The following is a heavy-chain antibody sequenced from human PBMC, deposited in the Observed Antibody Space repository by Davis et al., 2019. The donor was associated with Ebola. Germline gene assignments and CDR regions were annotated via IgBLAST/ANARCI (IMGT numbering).Heavy chain of an antibody. Sequence: SETLSPTCTVPGGSISSYYWSWIRQPPGKGLEWIGYIYYSGSTNYNPSLKSRVTISVDTSKNQFSLKLSSVTAADTAVYYCARVRSGYYGMDVWGKGTTVTVSS. CDR1: GGSISSYY. D-gene: IGHD6-25*01. CDR2: IYYSGST. V-gene: IGHV4-59*01. J-gene: IGHJ6*04. CDR3: ARVRSGYYGMDV.